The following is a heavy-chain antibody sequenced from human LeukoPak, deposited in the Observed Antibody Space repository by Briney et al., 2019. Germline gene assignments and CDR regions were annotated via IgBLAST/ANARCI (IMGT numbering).Heavy chain of an antibody. CDR3: ARLYDGSAYHADHFDY. CDR2: ISSSSSYI. CDR1: GFSFSSYS. D-gene: IGHD3-22*01. J-gene: IGHJ4*02. V-gene: IGHV3-21*01. Sequence: GGSLRLSCAASGFSFSSYSMNWVRQAPGKGLEWVSSISSSSSYIYYADSVKGRFTISRDNAKNSLYLQMNSLRAEDTAVYYCARLYDGSAYHADHFDYWGQGTLVIVSS.